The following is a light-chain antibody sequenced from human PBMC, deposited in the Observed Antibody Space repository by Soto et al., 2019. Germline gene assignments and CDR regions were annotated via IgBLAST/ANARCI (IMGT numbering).Light chain of an antibody. J-gene: IGLJ2*01. CDR2: EGS. Sequence: QSALTQPASVSGSPGQSITISCTGTSSDVGTYNLVSWHQHHPGKAPKLIIYEGSKRPSGVSNRFSGSKSGNTASLTISGVQAGEEAGYYCCLFSVGRTLVLGGGTKLTVL. CDR3: CLFSVGRTLV. CDR1: SSDVGTYNL. V-gene: IGLV2-23*01.